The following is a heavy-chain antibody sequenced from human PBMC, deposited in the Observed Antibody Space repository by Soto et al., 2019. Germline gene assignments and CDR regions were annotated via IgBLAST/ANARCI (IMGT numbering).Heavy chain of an antibody. V-gene: IGHV3-15*01. Sequence: GWSLRLSCSASVFTFSNAWMSWCRQAPGKGLEWVGRIKSKTDGGTTDYAAPVKGRFTIPRDDSKNTLYLQMNSLKTEDTAVYYWETYYYDSSGYYLDDYWGQGTLVTVSS. CDR2: IKSKTDGGTT. CDR1: VFTFSNAW. D-gene: IGHD3-22*01. J-gene: IGHJ4*02. CDR3: ETYYYDSSGYYLDDY.